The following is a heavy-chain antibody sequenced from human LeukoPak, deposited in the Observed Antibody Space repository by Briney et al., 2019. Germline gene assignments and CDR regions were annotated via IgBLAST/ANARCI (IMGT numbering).Heavy chain of an antibody. D-gene: IGHD6-19*01. J-gene: IGHJ6*02. V-gene: IGHV3-33*01. Sequence: GRSLRLSCAASGFTFSSYGMHWVRQAPGKGLEWVALIWYDGSNKYYAEPVKGRFTISRDNSQNTLYLQMNSLRGEDTAVYYCARELVAVAGTKYYYYGMDVWGQGATFTVSS. CDR3: ARELVAVAGTKYYYYGMDV. CDR2: IWYDGSNK. CDR1: GFTFSSYG.